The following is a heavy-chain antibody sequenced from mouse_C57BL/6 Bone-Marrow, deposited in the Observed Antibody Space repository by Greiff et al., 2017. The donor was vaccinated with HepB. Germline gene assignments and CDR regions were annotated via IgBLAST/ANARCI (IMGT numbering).Heavy chain of an antibody. J-gene: IGHJ1*03. D-gene: IGHD1-1*01. Sequence: VQLQQSGPELVKPGASVKIPCKASGYTFTDYNMDWVKQSHGKSLEWIGVINPNNDGTIYKQKFKGKATLTVDKSSSTAYMELRSLTSEDTAVYYCARECFTNCYFDVWGTGTTVTVSS. CDR2: INPNNDGT. CDR1: GYTFTDYN. V-gene: IGHV1-18*01. CDR3: ARECFTNCYFDV.